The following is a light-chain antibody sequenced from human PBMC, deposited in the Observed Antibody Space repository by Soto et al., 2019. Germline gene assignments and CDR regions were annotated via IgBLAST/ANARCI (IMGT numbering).Light chain of an antibody. V-gene: IGKV3-20*01. CDR2: GAS. Sequence: EIVLTHSPGTLSLSPCERATLSSRASQSVSSSYLAWYQQKPGQAPRLLIYGASSRATGIPDRFSGSGSGTDFTLTISRLEPEDFAVYYCQQYGSSRWTFGQGTKVDIK. CDR1: QSVSSSY. CDR3: QQYGSSRWT. J-gene: IGKJ1*01.